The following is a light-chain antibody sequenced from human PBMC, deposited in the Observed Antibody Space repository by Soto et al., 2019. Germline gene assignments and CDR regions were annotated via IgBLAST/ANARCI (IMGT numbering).Light chain of an antibody. V-gene: IGKV3-20*01. CDR2: GAS. Sequence: EIVWTQSPGTLSLSPGERATLPCRASQSVSSSYLAWYQQKPGQAHRLLIYGASRRATGIPDRFSGSGSGTDFTLTISRLEPEDFAVYYCQQYGSSPTITFGQGTRLEIK. CDR3: QQYGSSPTIT. CDR1: QSVSSSY. J-gene: IGKJ5*01.